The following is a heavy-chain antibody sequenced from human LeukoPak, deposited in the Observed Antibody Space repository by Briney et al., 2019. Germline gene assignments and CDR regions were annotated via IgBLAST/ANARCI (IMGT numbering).Heavy chain of an antibody. J-gene: IGHJ6*04. D-gene: IGHD3-10*01. CDR1: GYSFINYY. Sequence: GASVKVSCKASGYSFINYYLHWVRQAPGQGLEWMGIINPSDGSASYAQRFQGRLTVTRETSASTVYMELSSLNSEDTAVYYCARGEYYGSGSYLVDYYAMDAWGIGTTVTVSS. CDR2: INPSDGSA. CDR3: ARGEYYGSGSYLVDYYAMDA. V-gene: IGHV1-46*01.